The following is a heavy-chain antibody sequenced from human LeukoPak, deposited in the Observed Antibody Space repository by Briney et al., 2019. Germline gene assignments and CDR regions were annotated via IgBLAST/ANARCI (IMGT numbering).Heavy chain of an antibody. D-gene: IGHD5-18*01. Sequence: SVKVSCKASGGTFSSYAISWVRQAPGQGLEWMGGIIPIFGTANYAQKFQGRVTVTADESTSTAYMELSSLRSEDTAVYYCARLETVDTAMVTSQGYYYYGMDVWGKGTTVTVSS. V-gene: IGHV1-69*13. CDR2: IIPIFGTA. J-gene: IGHJ6*04. CDR3: ARLETVDTAMVTSQGYYYYGMDV. CDR1: GGTFSSYA.